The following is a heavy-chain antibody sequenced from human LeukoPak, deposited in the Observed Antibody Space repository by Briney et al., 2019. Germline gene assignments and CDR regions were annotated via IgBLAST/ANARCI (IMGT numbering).Heavy chain of an antibody. Sequence: GGSLRLSCAASGFTFSTFAMIWVRQPPGKGLEWVSSIFPSGGEIHYADSVRGRFTISRDNSKSTLSLQMNSLRAEDTALYYCAKDISFSIAVAGTGDRYFDYWGQGTLVTVSS. V-gene: IGHV3-23*01. CDR3: AKDISFSIAVAGTGDRYFDY. CDR1: GFTFSTFA. CDR2: IFPSGGEI. J-gene: IGHJ4*02. D-gene: IGHD6-19*01.